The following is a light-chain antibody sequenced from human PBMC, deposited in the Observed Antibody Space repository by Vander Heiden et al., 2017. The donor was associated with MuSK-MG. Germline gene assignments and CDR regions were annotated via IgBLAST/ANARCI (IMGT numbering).Light chain of an antibody. Sequence: DVQMTQSPSTLSASVGDRATISYRTSQNNSIWLAWFQQTPGKAPKFLIYKASSLESGVPSRFSGSGSGTEFTLTISSLQPEDFATYFCQQDNSYPVTFGQGTKVEIK. J-gene: IGKJ1*01. V-gene: IGKV1-5*03. CDR2: KAS. CDR1: QNNSIW. CDR3: QQDNSYPVT.